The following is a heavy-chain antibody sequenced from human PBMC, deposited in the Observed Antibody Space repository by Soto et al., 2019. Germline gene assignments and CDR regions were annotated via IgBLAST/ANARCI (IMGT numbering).Heavy chain of an antibody. CDR3: ARGKSIFYGMDV. CDR1: GFTFSDYY. CDR2: ISSSGTTI. V-gene: IGHV3-11*01. D-gene: IGHD2-15*01. Sequence: QVQLVESGGGLVKPGGSLRLSCAASGFTFSDYYMIWIRQAPGKGLEWVSYISSSGTTIYHADSVKGRFTISRNNAKNSLFLQMNSLRAEDTAVYYCARGKSIFYGMDVWGQGTTVTVSS. J-gene: IGHJ6*02.